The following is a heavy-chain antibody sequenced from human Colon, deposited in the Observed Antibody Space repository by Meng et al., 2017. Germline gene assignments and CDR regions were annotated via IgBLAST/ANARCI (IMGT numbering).Heavy chain of an antibody. Sequence: QVQLVQSGAEVKKPGASVRVSCETSGYTFSNYEVNWVRQASGHGLEWMGWMKPDSGKTGYAHKFQGRVTLTRDTSTGTAYMELTSLTPDDTAVYYCARGGAPPYYFDYWGQGTLVTVSS. D-gene: IGHD1-26*01. CDR1: GYTFSNYE. J-gene: IGHJ4*02. CDR3: ARGGAPPYYFDY. CDR2: MKPDSGKT. V-gene: IGHV1-8*02.